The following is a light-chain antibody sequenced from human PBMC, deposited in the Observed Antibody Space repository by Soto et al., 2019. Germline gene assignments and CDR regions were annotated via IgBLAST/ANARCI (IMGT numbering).Light chain of an antibody. CDR3: SSYTSSSSLV. CDR1: SSDVDSDNG. Sequence: QSVLTQPPSVSGSPGQSVTISCTGTSSDVDSDNGVSWYQQLPGTAPKLLIYEVSNRPSGVPDRFSGSKSGNTASLTISGLQAEDEADYYCSSYTSSSSLVFGGGTKLTVL. CDR2: EVS. J-gene: IGLJ3*02. V-gene: IGLV2-18*02.